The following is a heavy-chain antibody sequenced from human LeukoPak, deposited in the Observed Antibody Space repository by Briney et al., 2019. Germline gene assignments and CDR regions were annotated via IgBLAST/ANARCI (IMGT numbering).Heavy chain of an antibody. J-gene: IGHJ3*02. CDR3: AKDRSGYDLFDAFDI. CDR2: ISWNSGSI. V-gene: IGHV3-9*01. CDR1: GFALRSYT. Sequence: PGGSLRLSCAASGFALRSYTVTWVRQAPGKGLEWVSGISWNSGSIGYADSVKGRFTISRDNAKNSPYLQMNSLRAEDTALYYCAKDRSGYDLFDAFDIWGQGTMVTVSS. D-gene: IGHD5-12*01.